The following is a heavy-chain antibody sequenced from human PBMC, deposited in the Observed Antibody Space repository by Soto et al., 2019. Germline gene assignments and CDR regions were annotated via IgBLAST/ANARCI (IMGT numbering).Heavy chain of an antibody. Sequence: PGGSLRLSCAASGFTFSDHYMDWVRQAPGKGLEWVGRTRNKANSYTTEYAASVKGRFTISRDDSKNSLYLQMNSLKTEDTAVYYCARDAGWLQFEWYFDLWGRGTLVTVSS. CDR3: ARDAGWLQFEWYFDL. CDR2: TRNKANSYTT. J-gene: IGHJ2*01. D-gene: IGHD5-12*01. V-gene: IGHV3-72*01. CDR1: GFTFSDHY.